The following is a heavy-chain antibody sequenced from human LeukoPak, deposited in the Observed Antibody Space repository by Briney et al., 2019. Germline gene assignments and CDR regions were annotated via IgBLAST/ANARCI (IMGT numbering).Heavy chain of an antibody. J-gene: IGHJ4*02. D-gene: IGHD3-9*01. CDR3: AIGSRSFDWLRSYFDF. CDR2: VDLEDGDT. Sequence: ASVKVSCKASGYTFNDYYIHWVQQAPGKGLEWMGRVDLEDGDTIYAEKFQGRVTITADTSTDTAFMDLSSLTSFDTAVYYCAIGSRSFDWLRSYFDFWGQGTLVSVSP. CDR1: GYTFNDYY. V-gene: IGHV1-69-2*01.